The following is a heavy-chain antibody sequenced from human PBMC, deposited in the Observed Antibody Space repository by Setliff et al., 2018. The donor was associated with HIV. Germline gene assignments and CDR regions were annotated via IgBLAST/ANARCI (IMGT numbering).Heavy chain of an antibody. V-gene: IGHV3-23*01. J-gene: IGHJ4*02. CDR3: ARSTYGNYYHFVS. Sequence: PGGSLRLSCEVSGFAFSHHAMNWVRQAPGKGLEWVSMISGNGGGRYYADSVKGRFTISRDNSRSTLYLDMNSLRVEDTAIFYCARSTYGNYYHFVSWGQGILVTVSS. CDR1: GFAFSHHA. CDR2: ISGNGGGR. D-gene: IGHD1-7*01.